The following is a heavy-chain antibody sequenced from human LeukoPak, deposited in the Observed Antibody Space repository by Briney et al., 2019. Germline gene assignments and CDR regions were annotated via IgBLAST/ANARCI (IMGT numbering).Heavy chain of an antibody. CDR2: INHSGST. CDR3: ARGRRITARGYYYYMDV. CDR1: GGSFSGYY. Sequence: PSETLSLTCAVYGGSFSGYYWSWIRQPPGKGLEWIGEINHSGSTNYNPSLKSRVTISVDTSQNQFSLKLSSVTAADTAVYYCARGRRITARGYYYYMDVWGKGTTVTVSS. D-gene: IGHD5-18*01. J-gene: IGHJ6*03. V-gene: IGHV4-34*01.